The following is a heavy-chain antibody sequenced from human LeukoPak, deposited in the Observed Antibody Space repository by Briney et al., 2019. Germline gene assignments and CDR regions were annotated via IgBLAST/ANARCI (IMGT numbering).Heavy chain of an antibody. D-gene: IGHD6-19*01. CDR1: GNSISSGDNY. CDR3: AREGYQGSLGGLHSGWYPSNYFFYHMDV. J-gene: IGHJ6*03. CDR2: IYTSGST. V-gene: IGHV4-61*02. Sequence: SETLSLTCTVSGNSISSGDNYWSWIRQPAGKGLEWIGRIYTSGSTNYNPSLKSRVTISGDTSKNQFSLRLSSVTAADTAVYYCAREGYQGSLGGLHSGWYPSNYFFYHMDVWGKGTTVTVSS.